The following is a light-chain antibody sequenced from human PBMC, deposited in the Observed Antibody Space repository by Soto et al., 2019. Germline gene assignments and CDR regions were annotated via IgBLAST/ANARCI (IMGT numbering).Light chain of an antibody. CDR3: QQYSSYLST. CDR2: KAS. CDR1: QDVSQW. J-gene: IGKJ2*02. Sequence: DIHMTQSPSTLSASVGDRITITCRASQDVSQWLAWYQHKPGKAPKLLIYKASTLESGGSSRFSGRGSGTEFTLTNRDLQPDDFATYYCQQYSSYLSTFGQGTKLEIK. V-gene: IGKV1-5*03.